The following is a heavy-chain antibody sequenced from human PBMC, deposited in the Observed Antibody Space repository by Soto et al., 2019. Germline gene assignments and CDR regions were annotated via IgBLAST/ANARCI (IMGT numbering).Heavy chain of an antibody. V-gene: IGHV4-34*01. CDR1: GGSFSGYY. D-gene: IGHD2-15*01. J-gene: IGHJ6*02. Sequence: PSETLSLTCAVYGGSFSGYYWSWIRQPPGEGLEWIGEINHSGSTNYNPSLKSRVTISVDTSKNQFSLKLSSVTAADTAVYYCARRGKLVVAATKGMDVWGQGTTVTVSS. CDR2: INHSGST. CDR3: ARRGKLVVAATKGMDV.